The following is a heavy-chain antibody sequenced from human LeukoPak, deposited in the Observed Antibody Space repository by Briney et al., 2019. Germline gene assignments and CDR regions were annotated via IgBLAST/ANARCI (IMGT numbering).Heavy chain of an antibody. CDR3: AKDSLYYFYGMDV. Sequence: GGSLRLSRAASGFTFSDYGMHWVRQAPGKGLEWVAVISYDGSNKYYADSVKGRLTISRDNSKNTLYLQMNSLRAEDTAIYYCAKDSLYYFYGMDVWGQGTTVTVSS. CDR1: GFTFSDYG. J-gene: IGHJ6*02. V-gene: IGHV3-30*18. CDR2: ISYDGSNK.